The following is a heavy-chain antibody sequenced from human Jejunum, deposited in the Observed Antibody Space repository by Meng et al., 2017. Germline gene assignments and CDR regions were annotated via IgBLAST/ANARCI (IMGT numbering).Heavy chain of an antibody. CDR1: GFTFGSYW. D-gene: IGHD2-21*02. J-gene: IGHJ4*02. V-gene: IGHV3-74*01. Sequence: VESGGGLFQAGGALSLSCAASGFTFGSYWMHWVRQVPGKGLVWVSRINSDGSSTSYADSVKGRFSISRDNAKNTLSLQMNSLRAEDTAVYYCARGAVTGQRSDFWGQGTLVTVSS. CDR3: ARGAVTGQRSDF. CDR2: INSDGSST.